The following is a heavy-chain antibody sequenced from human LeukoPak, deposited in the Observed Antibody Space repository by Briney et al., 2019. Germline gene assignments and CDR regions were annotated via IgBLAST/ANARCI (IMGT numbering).Heavy chain of an antibody. Sequence: SETLSLTCAVYGGSFSGYYWSWIRQPPGKGLEWIGYIYYSGSTNYNPSLKSRVTISVDTSKNQFSLKLSSVTAADTAVYYCARSRMVRGVFYYYYGMDVWSQGTTVTVSS. CDR1: GGSFSGYY. D-gene: IGHD3-10*01. CDR2: IYYSGST. J-gene: IGHJ6*02. V-gene: IGHV4-59*01. CDR3: ARSRMVRGVFYYYYGMDV.